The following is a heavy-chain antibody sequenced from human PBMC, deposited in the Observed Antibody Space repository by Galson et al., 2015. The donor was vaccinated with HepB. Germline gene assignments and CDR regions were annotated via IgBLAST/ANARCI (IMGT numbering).Heavy chain of an antibody. CDR3: AKLKDGWRGIFDY. CDR2: ISDSGATT. V-gene: IGHV3-23*01. J-gene: IGHJ4*02. D-gene: IGHD3-10*01. CDR1: GFTFSSFV. Sequence: LRLSCAASGFTFSSFVMNWVRQAPGKGLEWVSVISDSGATTYYADSVKGRFTISRDNSKNTLYLQMNSLRAEDTAVYYCAKLKDGWRGIFDYWGQGTLVTVSS.